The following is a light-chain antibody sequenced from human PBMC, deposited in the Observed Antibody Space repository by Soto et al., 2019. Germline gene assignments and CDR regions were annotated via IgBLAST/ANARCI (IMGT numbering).Light chain of an antibody. Sequence: EIVLTQSPGNLSLSPGERATLSCRASQTISGSYLAWYQQKPGQAPRLLIYGVSSRATGFPDRFSGSGSGTDFTLTISRLEPEDFAVYYCQQYGSSPRTFGQGTKVEIK. CDR3: QQYGSSPRT. CDR1: QTISGSY. CDR2: GVS. J-gene: IGKJ1*01. V-gene: IGKV3-20*01.